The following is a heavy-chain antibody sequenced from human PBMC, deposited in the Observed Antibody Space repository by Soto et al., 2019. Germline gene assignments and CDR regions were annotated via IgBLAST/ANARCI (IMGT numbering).Heavy chain of an antibody. CDR1: GFTFSSHG. J-gene: IGHJ4*02. CDR2: ISYDGSDE. CDR3: ARDQISGDYGAQFYY. V-gene: IGHV3-30*03. D-gene: IGHD4-17*01. Sequence: QVQLVESGGGVVQPGRSLRLSCAASGFTFSSHGMHWVRQAPGKGLEWVAVISYDGSDESYADSVKGRFTISRDNSKKTLYLQMNRLRPEDTAVYYCARDQISGDYGAQFYYWGQGTLVTVSS.